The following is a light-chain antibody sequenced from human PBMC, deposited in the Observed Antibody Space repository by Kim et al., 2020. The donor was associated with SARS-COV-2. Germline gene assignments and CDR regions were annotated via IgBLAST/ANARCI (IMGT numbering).Light chain of an antibody. CDR2: RAT. Sequence: ASVGDTVTITGRASQDISDRLGWFQQRPGKAPNLLVYRATDLETGVPSRFSGSGSGTDFALTINNLQPEDFATYYCLQVRDFPRTFGQGTKVDIK. V-gene: IGKV1-12*01. J-gene: IGKJ1*01. CDR3: LQVRDFPRT. CDR1: QDISDR.